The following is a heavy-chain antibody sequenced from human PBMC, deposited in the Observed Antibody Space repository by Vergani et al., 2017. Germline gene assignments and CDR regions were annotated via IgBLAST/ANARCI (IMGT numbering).Heavy chain of an antibody. V-gene: IGHV1-46*01. J-gene: IGHJ5*02. Sequence: QVQLVQSGAEVKKPGASVKVSCKASGYPFTSYYMHWVRQAPGQGLEWMGIINPSGGSPSYAQKLQGRVTMHRDTSTGTVYMELSGLRSEDTAVYYCARGYSNVNWFDPWGQGTLVTVSS. CDR2: INPSGGSP. CDR1: GYPFTSYY. CDR3: ARGYSNVNWFDP. D-gene: IGHD4-11*01.